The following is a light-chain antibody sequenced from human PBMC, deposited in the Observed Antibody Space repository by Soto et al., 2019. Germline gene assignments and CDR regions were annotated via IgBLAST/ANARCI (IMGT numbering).Light chain of an antibody. V-gene: IGLV2-14*01. CDR1: SSDIGGYYY. CDR3: TSYSSSDIFYV. J-gene: IGLJ1*01. Sequence: QSALTQPASVSGSPGQSITISCTGTSSDIGGYYYVSWYQHHPGKAPKLLIYQVTNRPSRVSNRFSGSKSGNTASLTISGLQADDEADYYCTSYSSSDIFYVFGTGTKATVL. CDR2: QVT.